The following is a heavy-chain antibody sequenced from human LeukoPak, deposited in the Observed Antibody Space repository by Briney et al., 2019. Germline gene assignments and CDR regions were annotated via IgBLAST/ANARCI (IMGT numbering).Heavy chain of an antibody. J-gene: IGHJ4*02. V-gene: IGHV3-23*01. Sequence: GGSLRLSCAASGFTFSSYAMSWVRQAPGKGLEWVSAISGSGGSTYYADSVKGRLTISRDNSKNTLYLQMNSLRAEDTAVYYCAKAYCSSTSCPHNYWGQGTLVTVSS. CDR2: ISGSGGST. CDR3: AKAYCSSTSCPHNY. D-gene: IGHD2-2*01. CDR1: GFTFSSYA.